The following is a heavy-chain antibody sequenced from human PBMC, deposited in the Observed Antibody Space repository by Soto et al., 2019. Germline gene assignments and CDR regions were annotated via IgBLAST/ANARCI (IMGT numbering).Heavy chain of an antibody. CDR1: GGSISSYY. V-gene: IGHV4-59*01. J-gene: IGHJ4*02. D-gene: IGHD5-18*01. CDR3: ARGXGDTAMAWYY. CDR2: IYYSGST. Sequence: QVQLQESGPGLVKPSETLSLTCTVSGGSISSYYWSWIRQSPGKGLEWIGYIYYSGSTKYNPSLKSRVTISVDTSKNQFSLKLSSVTAADTAVYYXARGXGDTAMAWYYWGQGTLVTVSS.